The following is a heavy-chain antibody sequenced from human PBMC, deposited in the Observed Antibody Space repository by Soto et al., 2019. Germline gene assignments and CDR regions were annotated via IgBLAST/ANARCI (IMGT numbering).Heavy chain of an antibody. Sequence: EVQLLESGGGLVQPGGSLRLSCAASGFTFNNYAMNWVRRAPGKGLEWVSTVGWSGSSTYYADSVKGRFTISRDNSKNTLVLQMSGLRAADTAVYYCAKKYHSDSGTSLYHFDYWGQGTLVIVSS. V-gene: IGHV3-23*01. D-gene: IGHD3-10*01. CDR2: VGWSGSST. J-gene: IGHJ4*02. CDR1: GFTFNNYA. CDR3: AKKYHSDSGTSLYHFDY.